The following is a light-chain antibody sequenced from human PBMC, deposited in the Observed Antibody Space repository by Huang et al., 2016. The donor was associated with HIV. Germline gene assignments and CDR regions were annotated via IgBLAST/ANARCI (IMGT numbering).Light chain of an antibody. J-gene: IGKJ1*01. Sequence: EIEMTQSPATLSVSPGERATLSCRASQSVGSNLAWYQQRRGQAPRLLIYAASTRASGIPARFSGSGSGTEFTLTVSSLQSEDFAVYYCQQHNTWPRTFGQGTRV. CDR2: AAS. CDR3: QQHNTWPRT. CDR1: QSVGSN. V-gene: IGKV3-15*01.